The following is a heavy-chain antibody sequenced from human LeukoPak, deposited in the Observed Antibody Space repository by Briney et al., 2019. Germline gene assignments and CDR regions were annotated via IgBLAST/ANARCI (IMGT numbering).Heavy chain of an antibody. D-gene: IGHD4-17*01. J-gene: IGHJ2*01. CDR3: ARHHSDYGPLRYFDL. CDR2: IYYSGST. CDR1: GGSISSSSYY. Sequence: PSETLSLTCTVSGGSISSSSYYWGWIRQPPGKGLEWIGSIYYSGSTYYNPSLKSRVTISVDTSKNQFSLKLSSVTAADTAVYYCARHHSDYGPLRYFDLWGRGTLVTVSS. V-gene: IGHV4-39*01.